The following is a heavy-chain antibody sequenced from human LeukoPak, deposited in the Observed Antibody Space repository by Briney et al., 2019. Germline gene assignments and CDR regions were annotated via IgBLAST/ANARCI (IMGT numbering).Heavy chain of an antibody. CDR3: ARHYVFVRGGSSFDY. CDR2: IYHSGNS. V-gene: IGHV4-4*02. J-gene: IGHJ4*02. D-gene: IGHD3-16*01. CDR1: GGSISSSNW. Sequence: PSGTLSLTCAVSGGSISSSNWWSWVRQPPGKGLEWIGEIYHSGNSNYNPSLKSRVTISVDTSKNQFSLKLSSVTAADTAVYYCARHYVFVRGGSSFDYWGQGTLVTVSS.